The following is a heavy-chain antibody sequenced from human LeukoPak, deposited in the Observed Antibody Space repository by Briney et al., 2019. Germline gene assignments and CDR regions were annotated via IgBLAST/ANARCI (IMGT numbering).Heavy chain of an antibody. V-gene: IGHV3-53*01. J-gene: IGHJ4*02. Sequence: GGSLRLSCAASGFTVSSNYMSCLRQAPGKGLEWVSVIYSGGSTYYADSGKGRFTISRDNSKNTMYLQMNSLRAEDTAVYYCARGGIREYRRGYHFDYWGQGTLVTVSS. CDR3: ARGGIREYRRGYHFDY. CDR1: GFTVSSNY. CDR2: IYSGGST. D-gene: IGHD6-19*01.